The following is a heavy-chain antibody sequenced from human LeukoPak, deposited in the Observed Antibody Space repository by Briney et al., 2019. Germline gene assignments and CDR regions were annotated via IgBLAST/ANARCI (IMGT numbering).Heavy chain of an antibody. CDR2: ISYDGSNK. CDR1: GFTFSSYG. D-gene: IGHD5-18*01. V-gene: IGHV3-30*18. Sequence: GGSLRLSCAASGFTFSSYGMHWFRQGPGKGLEWVAVISYDGSNKYYADSVKGRFTISRDNSKNTLYLQMNSLRAEDTAVYYCAKDSRGYSYGSDYWGQGTLVTVSS. CDR3: AKDSRGYSYGSDY. J-gene: IGHJ4*02.